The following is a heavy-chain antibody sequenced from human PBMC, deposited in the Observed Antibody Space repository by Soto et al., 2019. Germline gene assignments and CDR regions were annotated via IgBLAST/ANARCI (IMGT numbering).Heavy chain of an antibody. D-gene: IGHD4-17*01. CDR3: ARDSLLRGFDY. CDR1: GGSISSYY. V-gene: IGHV4-59*01. Sequence: SETLSLACTVSGGSISSYYWSWIRQPPGKGLEWIGYIYYSGSTNYNPSLKSRVTISGDTSKNQFSLKLSSVTAADTAVYYCARDSLLRGFDYWGQGTLVTVSS. CDR2: IYYSGST. J-gene: IGHJ4*02.